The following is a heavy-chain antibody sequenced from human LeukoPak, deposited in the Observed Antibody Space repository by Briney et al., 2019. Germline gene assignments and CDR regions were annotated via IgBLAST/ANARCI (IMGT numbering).Heavy chain of an antibody. Sequence: SETLSLTCTVSGGSISSYYWSWIRQPPGKGLEWIGYIYYSGSTNYNPSLKSRVTISVDTSKNQFSLKLSSVTAADTAVYYCARGGSAKGAHYFDYWGQGTLVTVSS. D-gene: IGHD3-10*01. CDR3: ARGGSAKGAHYFDY. V-gene: IGHV4-59*08. CDR1: GGSISSYY. J-gene: IGHJ4*02. CDR2: IYYSGST.